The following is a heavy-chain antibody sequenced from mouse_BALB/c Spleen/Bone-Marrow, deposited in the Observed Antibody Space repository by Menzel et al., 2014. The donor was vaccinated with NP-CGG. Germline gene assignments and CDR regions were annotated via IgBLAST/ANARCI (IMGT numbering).Heavy chain of an antibody. CDR1: GISITTGNYR. Sequence: EVKLMESGPGLVKPSQTVSLTCTVTGISITTGNYRWSWIRQFPGNKLEWIGXIYYSGTITYNPSLTSRTTITRDTSKNQFFLEMNSLTAEDTATYYCARELYYFDYWGQGTTLTASS. CDR2: IYYSGTI. J-gene: IGHJ2*01. V-gene: IGHV3-5*02. CDR3: ARELYYFDY.